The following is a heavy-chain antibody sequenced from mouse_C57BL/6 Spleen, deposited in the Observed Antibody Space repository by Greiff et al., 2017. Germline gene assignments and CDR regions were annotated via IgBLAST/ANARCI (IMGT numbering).Heavy chain of an antibody. V-gene: IGHV3-6*01. Sequence: EVKLMESGPGLVKPSQSLSLTCSVTGYSITSGYYWNWIRQFPGNKLEWMGYISYAGSNNYNPSLKNRISITRDTSKNQFFLKLNSVTTEDTATYYCARGTAQATGAMDYWGQGTSVTVSS. CDR3: ARGTAQATGAMDY. CDR2: ISYAGSN. D-gene: IGHD3-2*02. J-gene: IGHJ4*01. CDR1: GYSITSGYY.